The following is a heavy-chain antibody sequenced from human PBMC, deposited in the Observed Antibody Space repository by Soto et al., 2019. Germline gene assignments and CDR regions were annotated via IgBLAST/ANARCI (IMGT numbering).Heavy chain of an antibody. D-gene: IGHD1-26*01. V-gene: IGHV1-2*02. Sequence: ASVKVSCKASGYTFTGYYMHWVRQAPGQGLEWMGWLNPDSGATNYAQKFQGRVTMTRDTSITTAYMELSRLRSDDTAVYYCARGGSYYYGMDVWGQGTTVTV. CDR2: LNPDSGAT. J-gene: IGHJ6*02. CDR1: GYTFTGYY. CDR3: ARGGSYYYGMDV.